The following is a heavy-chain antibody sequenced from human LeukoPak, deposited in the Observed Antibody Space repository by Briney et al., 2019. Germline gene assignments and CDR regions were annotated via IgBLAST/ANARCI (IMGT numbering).Heavy chain of an antibody. CDR2: INPNSGGT. CDR3: ARAVSRWLQFSWFDP. D-gene: IGHD5-24*01. V-gene: IGHV1-2*06. Sequence: GASVKVSCKASGYTFTSYGISWVRQAPGQGLEWMGRINPNSGGTNYAQKFQGRVTMTRDTSISTAYMELSRLRSDDTAVYYCARAVSRWLQFSWFDPWGQGTLVTVSS. CDR1: GYTFTSYG. J-gene: IGHJ5*02.